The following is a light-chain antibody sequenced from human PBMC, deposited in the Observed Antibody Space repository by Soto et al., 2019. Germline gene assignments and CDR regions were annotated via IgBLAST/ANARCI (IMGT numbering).Light chain of an antibody. CDR1: QSVSKNF. V-gene: IGKV3-20*01. CDR3: QQCATPPLT. CDR2: DAS. J-gene: IGKJ1*01. Sequence: EIVLTQSPGTLSLSPGERATLSCRASQSVSKNFLAWYQHKPGQAPRLLIDDASNRATGIPDRFSGSVSGTDFTLTISSLEPEDSAVYYCQQCATPPLTFGQGTKVEIK.